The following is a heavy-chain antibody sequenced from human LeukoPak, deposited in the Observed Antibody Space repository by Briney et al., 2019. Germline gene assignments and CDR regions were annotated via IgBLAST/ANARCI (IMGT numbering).Heavy chain of an antibody. Sequence: SVKVSCKASGGTFSSYAISWVRQAPGQGLEWMGRIIPILGIANYAQKFQGRVTITADKSTSTAYMELSSLRSEDTAVYYCARREMATINLREDHFDYWGQGTLVTVSS. CDR1: GGTFSSYA. CDR3: ARREMATINLREDHFDY. J-gene: IGHJ4*02. V-gene: IGHV1-69*04. D-gene: IGHD5-12*01. CDR2: IIPILGIA.